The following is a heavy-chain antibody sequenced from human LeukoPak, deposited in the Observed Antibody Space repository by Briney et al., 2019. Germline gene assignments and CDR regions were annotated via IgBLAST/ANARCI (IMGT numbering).Heavy chain of an antibody. J-gene: IGHJ4*02. CDR2: INHSGST. CDR1: GGSFSGYY. CDR3: ARRYTASPGERFDY. D-gene: IGHD2-2*02. V-gene: IGHV4-34*01. Sequence: SETLSLTCAVYGGSFSGYYWSWIRQPPGKGLEWIGEINHSGSTNYNPSLKSRVTISVDTSKNQFSLKLSSVTAADTAVYYCARRYTASPGERFDYWGQGTLVTVSS.